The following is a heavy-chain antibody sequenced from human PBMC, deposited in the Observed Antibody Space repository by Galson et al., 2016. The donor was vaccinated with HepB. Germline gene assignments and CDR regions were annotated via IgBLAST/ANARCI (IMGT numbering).Heavy chain of an antibody. CDR2: VYREGGT. J-gene: IGHJ4*02. V-gene: IGHV4-4*02. CDR1: DASISSTNW. D-gene: IGHD6-6*01. CDR3: ARLSSSSYYLDF. Sequence: SETLSLTCTVPDASISSTNWWTWVRQSPEKGLEWIGEVYREGGTNYNPSLKGRVSLSVDKSRNQFFLDLTSLTAADTAVYFCARLSSSSYYLDFWGQGILVTVSS.